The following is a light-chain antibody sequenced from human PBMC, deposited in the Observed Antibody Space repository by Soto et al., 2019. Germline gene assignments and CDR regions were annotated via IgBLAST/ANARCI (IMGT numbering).Light chain of an antibody. Sequence: EIVLTQSPGTLSLSPGERVTLSCRASQSVRDSYLAWYQQKPGQAPSLLIYDTSTRATGIPDRFIGSGSGTDFALTISRVEPEDFAMYFCQQYGSSPGTFGQGTKVEIK. CDR1: QSVRDSY. V-gene: IGKV3-20*01. CDR2: DTS. CDR3: QQYGSSPGT. J-gene: IGKJ1*01.